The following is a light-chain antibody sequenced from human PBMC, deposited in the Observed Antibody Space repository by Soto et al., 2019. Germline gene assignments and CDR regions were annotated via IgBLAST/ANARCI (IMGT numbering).Light chain of an antibody. Sequence: QTVVTQPPSASGTPGQRVTISCSGSASNIGSNPVNWYQQLPGTAPKLLIYSSSHRPSGVLDRISGSKSGTSASLAISGLQSGDEADYYCAAWDVSLNVVVFGGGTKLTVL. V-gene: IGLV1-44*01. CDR3: AAWDVSLNVVV. CDR1: ASNIGSNP. CDR2: SSS. J-gene: IGLJ2*01.